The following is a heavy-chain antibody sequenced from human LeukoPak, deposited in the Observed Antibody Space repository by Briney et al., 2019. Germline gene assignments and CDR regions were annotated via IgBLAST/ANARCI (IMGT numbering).Heavy chain of an antibody. V-gene: IGHV3-21*01. CDR2: ISSSSSYI. CDR3: EREVALPRWSYFDY. CDR1: GFTFSSYN. D-gene: IGHD4-23*01. J-gene: IGHJ4*02. Sequence: PGGTLRLPCAASGFTFSSYNMNWAPQPPGKGREGVSSISSSSSYIYYADSVKGRFTISRDNAKNSLYLQMNSLRAEDTAVYYCEREVALPRWSYFDYWGQGTLVTVSS.